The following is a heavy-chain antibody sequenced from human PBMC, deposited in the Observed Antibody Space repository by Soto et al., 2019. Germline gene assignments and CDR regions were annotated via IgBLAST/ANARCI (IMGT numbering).Heavy chain of an antibody. V-gene: IGHV3-33*01. CDR1: GFTFSSYG. J-gene: IGHJ3*02. CDR2: IWYDGSNK. Sequence: GGSLRLSCAASGFTFSSYGIHWVRQAPGKGLEWVAVIWYDGSNKYYADSVKGRFTISRDNSKNTLYLQMNSLRAEDTAVYYCARDKGGYSYGHDAFDIWGRGTMVTVSS. D-gene: IGHD5-18*01. CDR3: ARDKGGYSYGHDAFDI.